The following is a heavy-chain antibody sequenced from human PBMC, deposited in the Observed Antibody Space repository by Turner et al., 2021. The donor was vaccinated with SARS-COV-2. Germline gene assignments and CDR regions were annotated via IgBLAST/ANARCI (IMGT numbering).Heavy chain of an antibody. D-gene: IGHD4-17*01. CDR2: IYSGCST. CDR1: GFTVSSNY. Sequence: EVQLVESGGGLIQPGGSLRLSCAASGFTVSSNYMSWVRQAPGKGLEWVSVIYSGCSTYYADSVKGRFTISRDNSKNTLYLQMNSLRAEDTAVYYGARDYGDYYFDYWGQGTLVTVSS. V-gene: IGHV3-53*01. CDR3: ARDYGDYYFDY. J-gene: IGHJ4*02.